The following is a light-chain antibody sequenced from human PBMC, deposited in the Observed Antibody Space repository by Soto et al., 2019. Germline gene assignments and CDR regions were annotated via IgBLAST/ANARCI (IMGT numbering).Light chain of an antibody. CDR1: QTVSHW. V-gene: IGKV1-5*01. Sequence: DIHLTQSPSTLSASVGRRLTITCRASQTVSHWLAWYQQKPGKAPKLLIFDASSLENGVPSRFSGGGSGTEFTLTITGLKPDDFATYYCQQYNTYWTFGQGTKVDIK. CDR2: DAS. CDR3: QQYNTYWT. J-gene: IGKJ1*01.